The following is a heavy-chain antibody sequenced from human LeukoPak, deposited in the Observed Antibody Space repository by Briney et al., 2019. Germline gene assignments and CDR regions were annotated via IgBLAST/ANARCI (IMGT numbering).Heavy chain of an antibody. J-gene: IGHJ4*02. Sequence: SETLSLTCTVSGDSIINTRHYWGWIRQPPGKGLEWIGSIYYSGITFYNPSLKSRVTISVDTSKNQFSLKLSSVTAADTAVYYCARRNDPGPFDYWGQGTLVTVSS. CDR3: ARRNDPGPFDY. V-gene: IGHV4-39*01. CDR1: GDSIINTRHY. CDR2: IYYSGIT.